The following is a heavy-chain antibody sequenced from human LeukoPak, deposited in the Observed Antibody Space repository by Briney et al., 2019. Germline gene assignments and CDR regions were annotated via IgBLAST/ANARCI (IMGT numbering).Heavy chain of an antibody. V-gene: IGHV3-74*01. CDR2: INSDGSTT. CDR3: ARDSEWGLLRSDY. CDR1: GFTFSSYW. Sequence: GGSLRLSCAASGFTFSSYWMHWVRQAPGKGPVWVSRINSDGSTTTYADSVKGRFTISRDNAKNTLYLQMNSLRAEDTAVYYCARDSEWGLLRSDYWGQGTLVTVSS. J-gene: IGHJ4*02. D-gene: IGHD1-26*01.